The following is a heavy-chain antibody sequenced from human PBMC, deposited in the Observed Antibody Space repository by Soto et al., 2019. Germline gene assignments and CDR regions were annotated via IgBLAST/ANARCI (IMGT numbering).Heavy chain of an antibody. V-gene: IGHV1-18*01. CDR1: GYHLTSYG. D-gene: IGHD3-16*01. CDR2: ISAYNGDT. Sequence: QVQLVQSGAEVKKPGASVKVSCKASGYHLTSYGISWLRQAPGQGLEWMGWISAYNGDTNHAQKFQGRGTLTTDTSTSTAYMELRRLRSADTAVYYCATTTSYSYYYYGMGVWGQGTTVTVSS. J-gene: IGHJ6*02. CDR3: ATTTSYSYYYYGMGV.